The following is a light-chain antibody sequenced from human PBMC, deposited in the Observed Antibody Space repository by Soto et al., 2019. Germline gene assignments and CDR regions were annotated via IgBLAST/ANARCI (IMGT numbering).Light chain of an antibody. CDR2: AAS. V-gene: IGKV1-39*01. J-gene: IGKJ1*01. Sequence: DIQMTQSPPSLSASVGDRVTITCRASQSISSYLNWYQQKPGKAPKXLIYAASSLQRGVPSRFSGSGSGTDFTLTISSLQPEDVAAYYCQQSYRTSWTFGQGTKVDIK. CDR3: QQSYRTSWT. CDR1: QSISSY.